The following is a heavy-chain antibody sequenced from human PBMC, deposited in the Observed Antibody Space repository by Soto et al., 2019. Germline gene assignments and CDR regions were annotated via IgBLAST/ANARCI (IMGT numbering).Heavy chain of an antibody. V-gene: IGHV4-4*02. J-gene: IGHJ4*02. CDR1: GGSISSSNW. CDR2: IYYSGST. D-gene: IGHD6-19*01. Sequence: PSETLSLTCAVSGGSISSSNWWSWVRQPPGKGLEWIGYIYYSGSTNYNPSLKSRVTISVDTSKNQFSLKVSSVTAADTAVYYCASDSSGSYYFDYWGQGTLVTVSS. CDR3: ASDSSGSYYFDY.